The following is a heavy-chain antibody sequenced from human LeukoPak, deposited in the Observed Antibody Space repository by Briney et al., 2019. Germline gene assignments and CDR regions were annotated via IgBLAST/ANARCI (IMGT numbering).Heavy chain of an antibody. CDR2: ISGSGGST. Sequence: PGGSLRLSCAASGFTFSSYGMSWVRQAPGKGLEWVSAISGSGGSTYYADSVKGRFTISRDNSKNTLYLQMNSLRAEDTAVYYCAKDPRGSGSHPFDYWGQGTLVTVSS. CDR3: AKDPRGSGSHPFDY. D-gene: IGHD3-10*01. V-gene: IGHV3-23*01. CDR1: GFTFSSYG. J-gene: IGHJ4*02.